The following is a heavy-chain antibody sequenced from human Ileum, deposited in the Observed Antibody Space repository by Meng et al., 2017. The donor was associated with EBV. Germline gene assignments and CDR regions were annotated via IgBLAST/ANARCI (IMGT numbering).Heavy chain of an antibody. J-gene: IGHJ4*02. V-gene: IGHV1-69*06. Sequence: VQLVQVGAEVKNPWSSGKVSCKSSGSTYSVYGITWVRQAPGQGLEWMGGIIPALGTPKYARKFQDRLTITADKSTSTGYMELHSLTSNDTAVYFCARGTGADYWGQGTLVTVSS. CDR3: ARGTGADY. D-gene: IGHD3-10*01. CDR1: GSTYSVYG. CDR2: IIPALGTP.